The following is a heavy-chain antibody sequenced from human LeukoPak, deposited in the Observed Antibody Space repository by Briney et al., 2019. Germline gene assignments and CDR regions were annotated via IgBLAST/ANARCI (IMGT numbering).Heavy chain of an antibody. CDR3: ARLCSSWYPYFDY. CDR2: INPNSGGT. CDR1: GYTFTGYY. V-gene: IGHV1-2*02. Sequence: ASVKVSCKASGYTFTGYYMHWVRQAPGQGLEWMGWINPNSGGTNYAQKFQGRVTMTRDTSISTAYMELSRLRSDDTAVYYCARLCSSWYPYFDYWGQGTLVTVSS. D-gene: IGHD6-13*01. J-gene: IGHJ4*02.